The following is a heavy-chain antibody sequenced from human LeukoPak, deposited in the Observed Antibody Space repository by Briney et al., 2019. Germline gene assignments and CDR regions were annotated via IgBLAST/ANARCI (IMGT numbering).Heavy chain of an antibody. CDR3: ARTALSSWYFSARFDP. V-gene: IGHV1-18*01. D-gene: IGHD6-13*01. CDR2: ISAYNGNT. Sequence: ASVKVSCKASGYAFTSYGISWVRQAPGQGLEWMGWISAYNGNTNYAQKLQGRVTMTTDTSTGTAYMELRSLRSDDTAVYYCARTALSSWYFSARFDPWGQGTLVTVSS. CDR1: GYAFTSYG. J-gene: IGHJ5*02.